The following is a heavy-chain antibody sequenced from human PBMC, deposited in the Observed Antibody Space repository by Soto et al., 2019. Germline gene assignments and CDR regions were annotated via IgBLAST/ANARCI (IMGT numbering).Heavy chain of an antibody. V-gene: IGHV1-69*13. CDR2: IIPIFGTA. CDR1: GGTFSSYA. D-gene: IGHD6-25*01. Sequence: ASVKVSCKASGGTFSSYAISWVRQAPGQGREWMGGIIPIFGTADYAQKFQGRVTITADESTSTAYMELSSLRSEDTAVYYCARVGGISSYGMDVWGQGXTVTVSS. J-gene: IGHJ6*02. CDR3: ARVGGISSYGMDV.